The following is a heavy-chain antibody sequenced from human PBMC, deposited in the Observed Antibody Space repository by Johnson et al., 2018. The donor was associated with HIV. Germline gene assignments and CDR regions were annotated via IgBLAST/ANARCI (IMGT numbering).Heavy chain of an antibody. D-gene: IGHD5-18*01. V-gene: IGHV3-23*04. CDR1: GFTFSSYA. J-gene: IGHJ3*02. Sequence: EVQLVESGGGVVQPGGSLRLSCAASGFTFSSYAMSWVRQAPGKGLAWVSAISGSGGSTGYADSVKGRFTISRDNAKNSLYLQMNSLRAEDTALYYCARDRGSYGTSDAFDIWGQGTMVTVSS. CDR3: ARDRGSYGTSDAFDI. CDR2: ISGSGGST.